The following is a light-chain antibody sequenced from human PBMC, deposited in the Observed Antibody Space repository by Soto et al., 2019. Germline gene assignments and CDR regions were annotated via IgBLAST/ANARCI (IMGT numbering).Light chain of an antibody. CDR2: GAS. Sequence: EIQLTQSPATLSSSLGERVTITCRASQNISNYLAWYQQKPGKAPKLLIYGASTRATGIPARFSGRGSGTEFTLTISSLQSEDFAVYYCQQFRNWPWTFGQGTKVDIK. CDR1: QNISNY. V-gene: IGKV3-15*01. CDR3: QQFRNWPWT. J-gene: IGKJ1*01.